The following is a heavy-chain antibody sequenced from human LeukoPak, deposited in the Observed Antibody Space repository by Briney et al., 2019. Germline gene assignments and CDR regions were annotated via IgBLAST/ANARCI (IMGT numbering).Heavy chain of an antibody. CDR3: ARSNSGSYRELDY. V-gene: IGHV4-61*02. J-gene: IGHJ4*02. CDR1: GGSINSGSYF. CDR2: IYTSGIT. D-gene: IGHD1-26*01. Sequence: PSQTLSLTCTVSGGSINSGSYFWSWIRQPAGKGLEWIGRIYTSGITNYNSSLMSRATISIDTSTNQFSLKLSSVTAADTAVYYCARSNSGSYRELDYWGQGALVTVSS.